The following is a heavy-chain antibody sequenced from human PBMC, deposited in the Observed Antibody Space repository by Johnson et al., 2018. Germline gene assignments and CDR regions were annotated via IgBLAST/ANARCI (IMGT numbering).Heavy chain of an antibody. J-gene: IGHJ3*02. V-gene: IGHV4-39*01. D-gene: IGHD3-3*02. Sequence: QVQLQESGPGLVKPSETLSLTCTVSGGSISSSSYYWGWIRQPPGKGLEWIGNIYYSGTTYYNLSLKSRVTISVDTSKNQFSLRLNSVTATDTAVYYCARRSIRQPKDAFDIWGQGTKVTVSS. CDR3: ARRSIRQPKDAFDI. CDR1: GGSISSSSYY. CDR2: IYYSGTT.